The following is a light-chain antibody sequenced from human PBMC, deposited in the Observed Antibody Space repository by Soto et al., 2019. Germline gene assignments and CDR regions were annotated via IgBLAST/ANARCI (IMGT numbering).Light chain of an antibody. Sequence: IEVPQSPSSLSVSVGARLTITCQASQDINKYLNWYQQKPGKAPKLLIYDVSNLETGVSSRFSGSGSETHFTLTINCLQPEDIATYYCQRYDNSARTIGHGTRLEIK. CDR1: QDINKY. V-gene: IGKV1-33*01. J-gene: IGKJ5*01. CDR2: DVS. CDR3: QRYDNSART.